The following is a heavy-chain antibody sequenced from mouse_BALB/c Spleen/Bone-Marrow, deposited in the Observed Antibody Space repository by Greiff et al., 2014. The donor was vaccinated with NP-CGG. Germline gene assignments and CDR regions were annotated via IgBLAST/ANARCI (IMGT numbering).Heavy chain of an antibody. V-gene: IGHV1-4*02. CDR2: INPTRGYT. J-gene: IGHJ2*01. Sequence: QVQLQQSAGELARPGASVKMSCKASGYTFTSNTIQWVKQRPGQGLEWIGYINPTRGYTDYNQKFKDKTTLTADKSSSTAYMQLSSLTSEDSAVYYCAREATYYAYFDYWGQGTILTVPS. CDR1: GYTFTSNT. D-gene: IGHD1-1*01. CDR3: AREATYYAYFDY.